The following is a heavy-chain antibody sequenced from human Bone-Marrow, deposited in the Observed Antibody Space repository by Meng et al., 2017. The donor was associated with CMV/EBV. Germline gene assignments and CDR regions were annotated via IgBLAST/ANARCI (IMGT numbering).Heavy chain of an antibody. J-gene: IGHJ3*02. CDR3: ARVGGSYYNAFDI. V-gene: IGHV3-30*04. CDR1: RFTFSSYA. CDR2: ISYDGSNK. Sequence: GESLKISCAASRFTFSSYAMHWVRQAPGKGLEWVAVISYDGSNKYYADSVKGRFTISRDNSKNTLYLQMNSLRAEDTAVYYCARVGGSYYNAFDIWGQGTMVTVSS. D-gene: IGHD1-26*01.